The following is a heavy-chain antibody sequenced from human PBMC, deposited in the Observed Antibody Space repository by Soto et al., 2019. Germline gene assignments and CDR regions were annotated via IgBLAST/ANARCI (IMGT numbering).Heavy chain of an antibody. V-gene: IGHV4-59*01. Sequence: QVQLQESGPGLVKPSETLSLTCTVSGGSISSYYWSWIRQPPGKGLEWIGYIYYSGSTNYNPSLKSRVTISVDTSKNQFSLKLSSVTAADTAVYYCARRVDDFWTAWLDPWGQGTLVTVSS. J-gene: IGHJ5*02. D-gene: IGHD3-3*01. CDR1: GGSISSYY. CDR3: ARRVDDFWTAWLDP. CDR2: IYYSGST.